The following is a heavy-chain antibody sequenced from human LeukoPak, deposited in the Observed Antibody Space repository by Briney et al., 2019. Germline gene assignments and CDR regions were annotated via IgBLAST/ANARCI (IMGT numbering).Heavy chain of an antibody. V-gene: IGHV4-30-4*01. Sequence: SETLSLTCTVSGGSISSGDYYWSWIRQPPGKGLEWIGYIYYSGSTYYNPSLKSRVTISIDTSKNQFSLKLSSVTAADTAVYSCARVMETSMVYHLDYWGQGILVTVSS. J-gene: IGHJ4*02. CDR1: GGSISSGDYY. CDR3: ARVMETSMVYHLDY. D-gene: IGHD5-18*01. CDR2: IYYSGST.